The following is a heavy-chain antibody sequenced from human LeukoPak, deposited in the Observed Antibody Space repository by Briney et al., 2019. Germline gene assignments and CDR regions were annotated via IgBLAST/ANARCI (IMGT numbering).Heavy chain of an antibody. J-gene: IGHJ4*02. CDR3: AGGASGSYAFDY. D-gene: IGHD1-26*01. Sequence: GGSLRLSCAASGFTFSSYWMSWVRQAPGKGLEWVANIEQDGSERYYVDSVKGRFTISRDNAKNSLCLQMNSLRAEDTAVYYCAGGASGSYAFDYWGQGNLVTVSS. CDR2: IEQDGSER. V-gene: IGHV3-7*04. CDR1: GFTFSSYW.